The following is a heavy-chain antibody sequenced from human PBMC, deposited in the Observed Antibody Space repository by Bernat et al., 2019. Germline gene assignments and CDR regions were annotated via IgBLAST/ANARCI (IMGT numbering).Heavy chain of an antibody. Sequence: EVQLVESGGVMVQPGGSLRLSCAASGFTFDDYAMHWVRQAPGKGLEWVSLISWDGGSTYYADSVKGRFTISRDNSKNSLYLQMNSLRAEDTALYYCAKDLLRYSSSSVVDYWGQGTLVTVSS. V-gene: IGHV3-43D*04. CDR2: ISWDGGST. J-gene: IGHJ4*02. CDR3: AKDLLRYSSSSVVDY. CDR1: GFTFDDYA. D-gene: IGHD6-6*01.